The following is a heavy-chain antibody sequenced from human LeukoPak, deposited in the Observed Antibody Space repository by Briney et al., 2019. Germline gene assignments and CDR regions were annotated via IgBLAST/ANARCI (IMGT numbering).Heavy chain of an antibody. CDR3: ARQGPPYDSSGYYQGVVDY. CDR2: IYPGDSDT. J-gene: IGHJ4*02. CDR1: GYSFTNYW. D-gene: IGHD3-22*01. Sequence: GESLKISCKGSGYSFTNYWIGWVRQMPGKGLEWMGIIYPGDSDTRYSPSFQGQVTISADKSISTAYLQWSSLKASDTAMYYCARQGPPYDSSGYYQGVVDYWGQGTLVTVSS. V-gene: IGHV5-51*01.